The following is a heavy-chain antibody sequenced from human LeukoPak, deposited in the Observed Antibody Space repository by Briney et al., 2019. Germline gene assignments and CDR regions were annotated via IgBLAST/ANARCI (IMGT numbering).Heavy chain of an antibody. CDR1: GFTFSTFA. J-gene: IGHJ4*02. CDR2: IYSGGRT. D-gene: IGHD6-13*01. CDR3: ARAGPSSSWHQFDY. V-gene: IGHV3-66*01. Sequence: PGGSLRLSCAASGFTFSTFAMIWVRQPPGKGLEWVSVIYSGGRTYYADSVKGRFTISRDNSKNTLYLQMNSLRAEETAVYYCARAGPSSSWHQFDYWGQGTLVTVSS.